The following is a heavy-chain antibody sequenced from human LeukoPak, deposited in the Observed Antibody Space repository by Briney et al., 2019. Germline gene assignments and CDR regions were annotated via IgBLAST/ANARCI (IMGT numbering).Heavy chain of an antibody. V-gene: IGHV1-46*01. J-gene: IGHJ3*02. CDR3: ARAGDAFDI. CDR2: INPSNGDT. Sequence: ASVKVSCKASGYTFTYHYIHLVRQAPGQGLEWMGIINPSNGDTNYAQRFQGRVTMTRDTSTSTVYMELSSLDSEDTAVYYCARAGDAFDIWGQGTMVTVSS. CDR1: GYTFTYHY.